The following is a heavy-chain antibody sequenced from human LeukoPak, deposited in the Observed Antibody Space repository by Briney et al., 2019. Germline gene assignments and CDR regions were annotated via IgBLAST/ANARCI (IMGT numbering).Heavy chain of an antibody. J-gene: IGHJ4*02. CDR2: IYTSGST. V-gene: IGHV4-61*02. CDR3: ARDSPRSYYYGSGSYYRIFDY. D-gene: IGHD3-10*01. CDR1: GGSISSGGYY. Sequence: SETLSLTCTVSGGSISSGGYYWSWIRQPAGKGLEWIGRIYTSGSTNYNPSLKSRVTISVDTSKNQFSLKLSSVTAADTAVYYCARDSPRSYYYGSGSYYRIFDYWGQGTLVTVSS.